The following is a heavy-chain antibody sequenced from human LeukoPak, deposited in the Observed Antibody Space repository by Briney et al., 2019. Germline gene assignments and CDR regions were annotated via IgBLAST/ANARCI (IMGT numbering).Heavy chain of an antibody. J-gene: IGHJ6*03. Sequence: ASVKVSRKASGYTFTSYYMHWVRQAPGQGLEWMGIINPSGGSTSYAQKFQGRVTMTRDMSTSTVYMELSSLRSEDTAVYYCARVRGYQHSYYYYYMDVWGKGTTVTVSS. V-gene: IGHV1-46*01. D-gene: IGHD2-2*01. CDR2: INPSGGST. CDR1: GYTFTSYY. CDR3: ARVRGYQHSYYYYYMDV.